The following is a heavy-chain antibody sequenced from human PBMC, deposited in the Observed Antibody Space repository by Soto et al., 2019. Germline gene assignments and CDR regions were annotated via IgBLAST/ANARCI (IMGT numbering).Heavy chain of an antibody. CDR1: GFTFNNYA. Sequence: EVRLLDSGGGLGQSGGSLRLSCAASGFTFNNYAMTWVRQAPGKGLEWVSTISAGATQTYYADSVKGRFTISRDNSKNTLYLQMNSLRVEDTAEYYCAKGGGSGYFADHYIDVWGKGTTVTVSS. CDR2: ISAGATQT. CDR3: AKGGGSGYFADHYIDV. D-gene: IGHD3-3*01. J-gene: IGHJ6*03. V-gene: IGHV3-23*01.